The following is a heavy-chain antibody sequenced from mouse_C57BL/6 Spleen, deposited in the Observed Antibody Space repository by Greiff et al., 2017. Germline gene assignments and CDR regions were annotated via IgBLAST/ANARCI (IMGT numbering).Heavy chain of an antibody. V-gene: IGHV5-12*01. Sequence: EVQLMESGGGLVQPGGSLKLSCAASGFTFSDYYMYWVRQTPEKRLEWVAYISNGGGSTYYPDTVKGRFTISRDNAKNTLYLQMSRLKSEDTAMYYCARHVGWLLRGAMDDWGQGTSVTVSS. J-gene: IGHJ4*01. CDR1: GFTFSDYY. D-gene: IGHD2-3*01. CDR3: ARHVGWLLRGAMDD. CDR2: ISNGGGST.